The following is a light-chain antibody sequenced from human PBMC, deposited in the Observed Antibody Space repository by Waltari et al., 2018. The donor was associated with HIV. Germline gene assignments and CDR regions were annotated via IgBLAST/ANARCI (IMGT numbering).Light chain of an antibody. Sequence: QSVLTQPPSVSGAPGQRVTISCTGSSSTIGAGYDAHWYQQLPGAAPKLLILGSEYRPAGVPDPFAGSSSGSAASLAITGLQADDEADYYCQSYDTSLSDWVFGGGTKLTVL. CDR3: QSYDTSLSDWV. CDR2: GSE. V-gene: IGLV1-40*01. CDR1: SSTIGAGYD. J-gene: IGLJ3*02.